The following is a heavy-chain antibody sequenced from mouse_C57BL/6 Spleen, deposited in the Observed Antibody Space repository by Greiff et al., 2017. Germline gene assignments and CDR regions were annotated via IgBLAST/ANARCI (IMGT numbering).Heavy chain of an antibody. Sequence: VKLMESGAELVRPGASVTLSCKASGCTFTDYEMHWVKQTPVHGLEWIGAIDPETGGTAYNQKFKGKAILTADKSSSTAYMELRSLTSEDSAVYYCTRRKLGLFDYWGQGTTLTVSS. CDR1: GCTFTDYE. CDR2: IDPETGGT. CDR3: TRRKLGLFDY. D-gene: IGHD4-1*01. V-gene: IGHV1-15*01. J-gene: IGHJ2*01.